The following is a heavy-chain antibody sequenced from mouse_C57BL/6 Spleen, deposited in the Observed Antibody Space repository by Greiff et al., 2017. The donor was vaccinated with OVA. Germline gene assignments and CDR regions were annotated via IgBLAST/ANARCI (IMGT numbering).Heavy chain of an antibody. J-gene: IGHJ3*01. CDR1: GYTFTDYY. CDR2: INPNNGGT. V-gene: IGHV1-26*01. Sequence: EVQLQQSGPELVKPGASVKISCKASGYTFTDYYMNWVKQSHGKSLEWIGDINPNNGGTSYNQKFKGKATLTVDKSSSTAYMELRSLTSEDSAVYYCARQGLGRGSFAYWGQGTLVTVSA. D-gene: IGHD2-13*01. CDR3: ARQGLGRGSFAY.